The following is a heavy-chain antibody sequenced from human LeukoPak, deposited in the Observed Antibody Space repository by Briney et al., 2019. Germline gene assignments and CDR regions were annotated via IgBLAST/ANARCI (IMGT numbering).Heavy chain of an antibody. CDR1: GFTVSSNY. CDR2: IYSGGST. J-gene: IGHJ4*02. Sequence: GGSLRLSCAASGFTVSSNYMSWVRQAPGKGLEWVSVIYSGGSTYYAESVKGRSTISRDSSKNTLYLQMNSLRAEHTAVYYCAREKFAFGLSAYWGQGTLVTASS. V-gene: IGHV3-53*01. CDR3: AREKFAFGLSAY. D-gene: IGHD3/OR15-3a*01.